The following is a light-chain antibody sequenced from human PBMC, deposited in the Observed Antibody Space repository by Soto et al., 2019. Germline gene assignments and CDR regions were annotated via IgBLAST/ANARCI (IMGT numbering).Light chain of an antibody. V-gene: IGKV3-20*01. Sequence: EIVLTQSPGTLSLSPGERATLSCRASQSVSSSYLAWYQQKPGQAPRLLIHGASSRATGIPDRFSGSGSGTDFTLTISRLEPEDFAVYYCQQYGSSPTFGGGTKVELK. CDR1: QSVSSSY. J-gene: IGKJ4*01. CDR3: QQYGSSPT. CDR2: GAS.